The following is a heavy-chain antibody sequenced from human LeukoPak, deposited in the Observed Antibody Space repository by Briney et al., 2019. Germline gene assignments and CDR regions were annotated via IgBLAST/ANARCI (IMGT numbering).Heavy chain of an antibody. J-gene: IGHJ4*02. CDR1: GFTFSSYG. D-gene: IGHD1-26*01. CDR3: AKDPSGSYYY. V-gene: IGHV3-30*18. Sequence: PGRSLRLSCAASGFTFSSYGMHWVRQAPGKGLEWVAVISYDGSNKYYADSVKGRFTISRDNSKNTLYPQMNSLRAEDTAVYYCAKDPSGSYYYWGQGTLVTVSS. CDR2: ISYDGSNK.